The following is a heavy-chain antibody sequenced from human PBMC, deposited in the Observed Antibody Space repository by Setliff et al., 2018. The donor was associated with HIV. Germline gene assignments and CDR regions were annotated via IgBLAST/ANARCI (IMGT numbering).Heavy chain of an antibody. V-gene: IGHV3-21*01. J-gene: IGHJ4*02. CDR2: IVASSTNI. D-gene: IGHD4-17*01. CDR3: ARGAYGYYFDY. CDR1: GFTFSSYS. Sequence: PGGSLRLSCAASGFTFSSYSMNWVRQAPGKGLEWVSSIVASSTNIYYADSVRGRFTVSRDNAKDSLYLQMDSLRAEDTAVYYCARGAYGYYFDYWGQGALVTVSS.